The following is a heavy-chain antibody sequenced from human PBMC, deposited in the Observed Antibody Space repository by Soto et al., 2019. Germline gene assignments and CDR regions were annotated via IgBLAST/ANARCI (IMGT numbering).Heavy chain of an antibody. D-gene: IGHD3-16*02. CDR2: IYYSGST. Sequence: PSETLSLTCTVSGGSISSYYWSWIRQPPGKGLEWIGYIYYSGSTNYNPSLKSRVTISVDTSKNQFSLKLSSVTAADTAVYYCARHLRRAELPGGVIVTNYYYYMDVWGKGTTVTVSS. J-gene: IGHJ6*03. V-gene: IGHV4-59*08. CDR1: GGSISSYY. CDR3: ARHLRRAELPGGVIVTNYYYYMDV.